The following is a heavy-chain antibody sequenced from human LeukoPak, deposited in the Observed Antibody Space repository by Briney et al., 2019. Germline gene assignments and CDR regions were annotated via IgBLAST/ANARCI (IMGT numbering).Heavy chain of an antibody. J-gene: IGHJ4*02. CDR1: GYTFTGYY. CDR3: ARTSVSPSAAGTDLCDY. CDR2: INPNSGGT. D-gene: IGHD6-13*01. Sequence: ASVKVSCKASGYTFTGYYMHWVRQAPGQGLEWMGWINPNSGGTNYAQKFQGRVTMTRDTSISTAYMELSRLRTDDTAVYYCARTSVSPSAAGTDLCDYWGQGTLVTVSS. V-gene: IGHV1-2*02.